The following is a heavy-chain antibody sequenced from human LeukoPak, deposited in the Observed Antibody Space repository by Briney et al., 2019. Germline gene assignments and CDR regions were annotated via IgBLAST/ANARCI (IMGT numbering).Heavy chain of an antibody. D-gene: IGHD5-18*01. CDR1: GFTFDDYA. J-gene: IGHJ4*02. V-gene: IGHV3-43*02. CDR3: AKDAIQLWLREYYFDY. CDR2: INGDGGST. Sequence: GGSLRLSCAASGFTFDDYAMHWVRQAPGKGLEWVSLINGDGGSTYYADSVKGRFTISRDNSKNTLYLQMNSLRTEDTALYYCAKDAIQLWLREYYFDYWGQGTLVTVSS.